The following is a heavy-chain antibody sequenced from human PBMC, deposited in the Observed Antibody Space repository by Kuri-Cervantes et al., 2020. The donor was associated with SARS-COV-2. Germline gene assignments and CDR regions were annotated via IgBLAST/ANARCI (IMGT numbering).Heavy chain of an antibody. CDR2: IYYSGST. J-gene: IGHJ3*02. CDR3: ARSVTKDFWSGVDI. D-gene: IGHD3-3*01. CDR1: GGSISSYY. Sequence: SETLSLTCTVSGGSISSYYWSWIRRPPGKGLEWIGYIYYSGSTNYNPSLKSRVTISVDTSKNQFSLKLSSATAADTAVYYCARSVTKDFWSGVDIWGQGTMVTVSS. V-gene: IGHV4-59*08.